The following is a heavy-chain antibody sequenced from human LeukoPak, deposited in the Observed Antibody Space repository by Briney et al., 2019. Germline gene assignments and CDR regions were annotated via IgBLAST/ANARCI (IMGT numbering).Heavy chain of an antibody. J-gene: IGHJ6*03. D-gene: IGHD2-2*01. CDR3: ARGPLYCSSTSCYSPGYYYYYMDV. CDR1: GGTFSSYA. Sequence: SVKVSCKDSGGTFSSYAISWVRQAPGQGLEWMGGIIPIFGTANYAQKFQGRVTITTDESTSTAYMELSSLRSEDTAVYYCARGPLYCSSTSCYSPGYYYYYMDVWGKGTTVTVSS. CDR2: IIPIFGTA. V-gene: IGHV1-69*05.